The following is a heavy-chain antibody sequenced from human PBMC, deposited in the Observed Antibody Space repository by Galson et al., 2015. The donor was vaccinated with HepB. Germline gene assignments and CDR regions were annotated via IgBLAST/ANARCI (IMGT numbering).Heavy chain of an antibody. CDR2: IRSKANSYAT. Sequence: SLRLSCAASGFTFSGSAMHWVRQASGKGLEWVGRIRSKANSYATAYAASVKGRFTISRDDSKNTAYLQMNSLKTEDTAVYYCTRMGDGYNPSYYYGMDVWGQGTTVTVSS. V-gene: IGHV3-73*01. J-gene: IGHJ6*02. D-gene: IGHD5-24*01. CDR1: GFTFSGSA. CDR3: TRMGDGYNPSYYYGMDV.